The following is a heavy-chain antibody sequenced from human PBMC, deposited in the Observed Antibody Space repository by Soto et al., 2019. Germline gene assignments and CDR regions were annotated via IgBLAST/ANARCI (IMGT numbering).Heavy chain of an antibody. CDR3: ARSQDIVVVPAAILHYYGMDV. V-gene: IGHV4-4*02. CDR2: IYHSGST. Sequence: SETLSLTCAVSGGSISSSNWWSWGRQPPGKGLEWIGEIYHSGSTNYNPSLKSRVTISVDKSKNQFSLKLSSVTAADTAVYYCARSQDIVVVPAAILHYYGMDVWGQGTTVTVSS. CDR1: GGSISSSNW. J-gene: IGHJ6*02. D-gene: IGHD2-2*01.